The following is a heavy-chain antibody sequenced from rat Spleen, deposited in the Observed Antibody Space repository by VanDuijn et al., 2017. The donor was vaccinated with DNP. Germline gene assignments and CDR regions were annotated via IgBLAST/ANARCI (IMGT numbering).Heavy chain of an antibody. CDR1: GVTFSDYD. J-gene: IGHJ2*01. V-gene: IGHV5-27*01. CDR3: ARYITGIVFDY. CDR2: ISPSGGST. Sequence: EVQLVESGGGLVQPGRSLKLSCVVSGVTFSDYDMAWVRQAPTKGLEWVASISPSGGSTYYRDSVKGRFTVSRDNTQSSLYLQMDSLRSEDTATYYCARYITGIVFDYWGQGVMVTVSS. D-gene: IGHD1-6*01.